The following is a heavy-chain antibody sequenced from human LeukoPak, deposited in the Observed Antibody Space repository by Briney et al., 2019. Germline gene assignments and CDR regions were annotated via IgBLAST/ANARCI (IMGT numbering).Heavy chain of an antibody. V-gene: IGHV3-49*03. CDR3: SRAPHCSSTSCYILDS. J-gene: IGHJ4*02. D-gene: IGHD2-2*02. CDR2: IRGKGYGGTT. CDR1: GFTLGDSA. Sequence: GGSLRLSCTTSGFTLGDSAMGRFRQTPGKGLEWVGFIRGKGYGGTTEYAASVKGRFTISRDDSKSIGYLQMNSLKTEDTAVYYCSRAPHCSSTSCYILDSWGQGTLVTVSS.